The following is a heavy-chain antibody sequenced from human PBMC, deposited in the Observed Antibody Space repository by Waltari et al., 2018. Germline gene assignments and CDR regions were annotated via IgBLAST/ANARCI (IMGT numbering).Heavy chain of an antibody. D-gene: IGHD6-6*01. Sequence: QVQLQQWGAGLLKPSETLSLTCAVYGGSFSGYYWSWIRQPPRKELGWIGEINHSGSTNYNPSLKSRVTISVDTSKNQFSLKLSSVTAADTAVYYCARVLPLARPFFDYWGQGTLVTVSS. J-gene: IGHJ4*02. CDR1: GGSFSGYY. V-gene: IGHV4-34*01. CDR3: ARVLPLARPFFDY. CDR2: INHSGST.